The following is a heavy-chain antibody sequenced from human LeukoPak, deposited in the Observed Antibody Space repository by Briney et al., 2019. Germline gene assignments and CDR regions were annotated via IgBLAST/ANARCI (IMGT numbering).Heavy chain of an antibody. CDR1: GYSLTTYW. V-gene: IGHV5-10-1*01. CDR3: ARHSESYASSDY. J-gene: IGHJ4*02. Sequence: GESLRISCKGSGYSLTTYWISWVRQMPGKGLEWMGRIDPSDSYTNYSPSFQGHVTISADRSISTAYLQWSSLQASDTAIYYCARHSESYASSDYWGQGTLVTVSS. CDR2: IDPSDSYT. D-gene: IGHD3-16*01.